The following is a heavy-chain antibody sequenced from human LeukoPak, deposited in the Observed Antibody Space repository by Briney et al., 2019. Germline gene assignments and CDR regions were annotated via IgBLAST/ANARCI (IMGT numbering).Heavy chain of an antibody. D-gene: IGHD4-17*01. J-gene: IGHJ3*02. Sequence: GGSLRLSCAASGITFSSDAMSWVRQAPGKGLEWVSAINGGSTHYAGSVKGRFTISRDNSKNTLYLQMNSLRAEDTAVYYCARGRMTTVTYDIWGQGTMVTVSS. CDR2: INGGST. CDR3: ARGRMTTVTYDI. V-gene: IGHV3-23*01. CDR1: GITFSSDA.